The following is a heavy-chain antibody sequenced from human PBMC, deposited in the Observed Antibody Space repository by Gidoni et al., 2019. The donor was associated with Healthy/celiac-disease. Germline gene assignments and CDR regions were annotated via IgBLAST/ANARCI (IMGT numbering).Heavy chain of an antibody. J-gene: IGHJ3*02. CDR3: ARAPYCGGDCYSDAFDI. D-gene: IGHD2-21*02. V-gene: IGHV4-61*02. CDR2: IYTSGST. Sequence: QVQLQESGRGLVKPSQTLSLTCTVSGGSISSGRYYWSWMRPPAGKGLEWMGRIYTSGSTNSHPSLKSRVTISVDTSKNQFSLTLSSVTAADTAVYYCARAPYCGGDCYSDAFDIWGQGTMVTVSS. CDR1: GGSISSGRYY.